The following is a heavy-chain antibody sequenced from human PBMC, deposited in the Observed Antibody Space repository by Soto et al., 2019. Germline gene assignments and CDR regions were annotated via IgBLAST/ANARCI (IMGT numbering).Heavy chain of an antibody. CDR1: GGTFSNDI. V-gene: IGHV1-69*08. D-gene: IGHD5-12*01. CDR3: VRDSPIGSTYSGYDGIDY. CDR2: IIPLLDIA. Sequence: QVQLVQSGAEVKKPGSSVEVSCKASGGTFSNDIITWVRQAPGQGLEWMGRIIPLLDIANYAQKFQGRVTITADKSTSTAYMEMNSLRSEDTAVYYCVRDSPIGSTYSGYDGIDYWGQGTLVTVSS. J-gene: IGHJ4*02.